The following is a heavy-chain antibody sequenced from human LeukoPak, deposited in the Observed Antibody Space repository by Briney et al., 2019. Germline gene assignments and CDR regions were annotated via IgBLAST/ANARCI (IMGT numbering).Heavy chain of an antibody. CDR1: GYTFTSYG. D-gene: IGHD2-2*01. CDR3: ARDHLVVPAAGHYFDF. Sequence: ASVKVSCKASGYTFTSYGISWVRQAPGQGLEWMGWISAYNGNTNYAQKLQGRVTMTTDTSTSTAYMELRSLRSDDTAVYYCARDHLVVPAAGHYFDFWGQGTLVTVSS. CDR2: ISAYNGNT. J-gene: IGHJ4*02. V-gene: IGHV1-18*01.